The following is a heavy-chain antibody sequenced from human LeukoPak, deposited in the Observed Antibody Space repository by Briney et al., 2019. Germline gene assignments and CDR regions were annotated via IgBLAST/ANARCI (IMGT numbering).Heavy chain of an antibody. CDR2: ISSSSSYI. V-gene: IGHV3-21*01. CDR1: GFTFSSYS. Sequence: GGSLRLSCAASGFTFSSYSMNWVRQAPGKGLEWVSSISSSSSYIYYAGSVKGRSTISRDNAKNSLYLQMNSLRAEDTAVYYCARTSSTSCHSCFDYWGQGTLVTVSS. CDR3: ARTSSTSCHSCFDY. J-gene: IGHJ4*02. D-gene: IGHD2-2*01.